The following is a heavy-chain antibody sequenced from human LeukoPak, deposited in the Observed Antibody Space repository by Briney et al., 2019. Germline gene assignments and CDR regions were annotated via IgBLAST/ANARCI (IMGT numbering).Heavy chain of an antibody. CDR2: INPKSGGT. CDR1: GYTFTDYY. Sequence: ASVKVSCKXSGYTFTDYYMNWVRQAPGQGLEWMGWINPKSGGTNYAQNFQGRVTLTRDTSNFAVYMELSRLSFDDAAVYYCARSYGSSAFDVWGQGAMVTVSS. J-gene: IGHJ3*01. V-gene: IGHV1-2*02. D-gene: IGHD4-17*01. CDR3: ARSYGSSAFDV.